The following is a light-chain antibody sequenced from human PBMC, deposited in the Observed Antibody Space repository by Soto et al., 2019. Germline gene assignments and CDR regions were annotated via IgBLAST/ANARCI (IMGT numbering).Light chain of an antibody. Sequence: SALTQPASVSGSPGQSITISCTGTSSDIGGYNFVSWYQQHPGKAPKLIIFEVSNRPSGVSHRFSGSKSDITASLTISGLQAGDEADYYCSSYRSTSTLYVFGTGTKVTV. J-gene: IGLJ1*01. CDR2: EVS. CDR3: SSYRSTSTLYV. V-gene: IGLV2-14*01. CDR1: SSDIGGYNF.